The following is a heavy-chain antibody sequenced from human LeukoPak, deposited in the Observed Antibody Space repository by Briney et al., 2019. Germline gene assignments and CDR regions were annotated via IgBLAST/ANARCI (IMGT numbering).Heavy chain of an antibody. CDR2: IKEDGSEK. CDR3: AKHYDFWSGYGSNWFDP. D-gene: IGHD3-3*01. J-gene: IGHJ5*02. V-gene: IGHV3-7*01. CDR1: GFTFSSYW. Sequence: PGGSLRLSCAASGFTFSSYWMSWVRQAPGEGLEWVANIKEDGSEKYYVDSVKGRFTISRDNAKNSLYLQMNSLRAEDTAVYYCAKHYDFWSGYGSNWFDPWGQGILVTVSS.